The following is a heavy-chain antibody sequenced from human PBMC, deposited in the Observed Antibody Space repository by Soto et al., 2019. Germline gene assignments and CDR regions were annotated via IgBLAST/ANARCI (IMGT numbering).Heavy chain of an antibody. CDR1: GFSFDAYS. Sequence: EVQLVESGGVVVQPGGSLRLSCAASGFSFDAYSMHWIRQIPGKGLEWVSLITSDGGTTYYADSVKGRFAISRDNSKSSRLLHLNSLRSEDTAFYYCAKGRSLRYTDYDFEDWGQRTLVNFSS. J-gene: IGHJ4*02. CDR2: ITSDGGTT. V-gene: IGHV3-43*01. D-gene: IGHD5-12*01. CDR3: AKGRSLRYTDYDFED.